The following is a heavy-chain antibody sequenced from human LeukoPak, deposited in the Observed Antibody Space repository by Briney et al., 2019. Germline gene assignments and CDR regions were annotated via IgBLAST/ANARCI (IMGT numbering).Heavy chain of an antibody. Sequence: GGSLRLSCAASGFTLSRFEMNWVRQAPGKGLEWVSYISDSGDTIYYADSVKGRFTISRDTAKNSLYLQMNSLRAEDTAVYYCARLSDSSGYSFDYWGQGTLVTVSS. J-gene: IGHJ4*02. V-gene: IGHV3-48*03. CDR2: ISDSGDTI. CDR1: GFTLSRFE. D-gene: IGHD3-22*01. CDR3: ARLSDSSGYSFDY.